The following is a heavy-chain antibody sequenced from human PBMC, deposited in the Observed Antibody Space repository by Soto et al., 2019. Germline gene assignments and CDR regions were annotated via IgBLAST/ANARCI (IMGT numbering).Heavy chain of an antibody. CDR2: ISAYNGNT. Sequence: PSVKVSCKASGYTFTSYGISWVRQAPGQGLEWMGWISAYNGNTNYAQKLQGRVTMTTDTSTSTAYMELRSLRSDDTAVYYCARLTSDITIFGVVIGEYYYYYGMDVWGQGTTVTVSS. J-gene: IGHJ6*02. D-gene: IGHD3-3*01. CDR1: GYTFTSYG. V-gene: IGHV1-18*01. CDR3: ARLTSDITIFGVVIGEYYYYYGMDV.